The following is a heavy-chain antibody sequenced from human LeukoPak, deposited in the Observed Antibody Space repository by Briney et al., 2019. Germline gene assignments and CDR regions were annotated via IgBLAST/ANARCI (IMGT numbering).Heavy chain of an antibody. CDR1: GFTFSSYG. CDR3: AKGSGIAAAGPTPGGY. D-gene: IGHD6-13*01. V-gene: IGHV3-30*02. Sequence: GGSLRLSCAASGFTFSSYGMHWVRQAPGKGLEWVAFIRYDGSNEYYADSVKGRFTISRDNSKNTLYLQMNSLRAEDTAVYYCAKGSGIAAAGPTPGGYWGQGTLVTVSS. J-gene: IGHJ4*02. CDR2: IRYDGSNE.